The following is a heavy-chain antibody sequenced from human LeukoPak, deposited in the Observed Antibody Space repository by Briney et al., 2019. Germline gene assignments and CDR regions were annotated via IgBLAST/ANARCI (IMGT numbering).Heavy chain of an antibody. Sequence: QPGGSLRLSGAGSGFTFSSYAMSWVRQARGKGLEWVSAISNNGGYTYYADSVQGRFTISRDNSKSTLCLQMNSLRAEDTAVYYCAKQLGYCSDGSCYFPYWGQGTLVTVSS. CDR2: ISNNGGYT. CDR3: AKQLGYCSDGSCYFPY. J-gene: IGHJ4*02. V-gene: IGHV3-23*01. D-gene: IGHD2-15*01. CDR1: GFTFSSYA.